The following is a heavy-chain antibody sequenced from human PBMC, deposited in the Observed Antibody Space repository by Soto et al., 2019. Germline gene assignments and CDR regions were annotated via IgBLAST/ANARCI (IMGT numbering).Heavy chain of an antibody. CDR2: ISGSGGST. V-gene: IGHV3-23*01. D-gene: IGHD2-15*01. CDR3: AKPFYCSGGSCYPGTAMVPFDY. Sequence: PGGSLRLSCAASGFTFSSYAMSWVRQAPGKGLEWVSAISGSGGSTYYADSVKGRFTISRDNSKNTLYLQMNSLRAEDTAVYYCAKPFYCSGGSCYPGTAMVPFDYWGQGTLVTVS. J-gene: IGHJ4*02. CDR1: GFTFSSYA.